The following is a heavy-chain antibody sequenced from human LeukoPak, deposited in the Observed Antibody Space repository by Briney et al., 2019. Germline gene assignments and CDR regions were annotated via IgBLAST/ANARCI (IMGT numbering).Heavy chain of an antibody. Sequence: SQTLSLTCTVSGGPISSGDYYWSWIRQPPGKGLEWIGYIYYSGSTYYNPSLKSRVTISVDTSKNQFSLKLSSVTAADTAVYYCARGLAARSVTVNWFDPWGQGTLVTVSS. D-gene: IGHD6-6*01. J-gene: IGHJ5*02. CDR3: ARGLAARSVTVNWFDP. CDR1: GGPISSGDYY. V-gene: IGHV4-30-4*01. CDR2: IYYSGST.